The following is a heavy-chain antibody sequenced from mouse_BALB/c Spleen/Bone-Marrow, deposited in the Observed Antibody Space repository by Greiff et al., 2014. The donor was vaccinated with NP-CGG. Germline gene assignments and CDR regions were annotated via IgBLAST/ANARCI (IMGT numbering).Heavy chain of an antibody. CDR2: IYPGDGDT. J-gene: IGHJ2*01. Sequence: QVQLKESGAELVRPGSSVKISCKASGYAFSVYWMNWVKQRPGQGLEWIGQIYPGDGDTNYNGKFKGRATLTADKSSNKAYMQLSSLTSEDSAVYFCARGGISVDYWGQGTTLTVSS. V-gene: IGHV1-80*01. CDR1: GYAFSVYW. CDR3: ARGGISVDY.